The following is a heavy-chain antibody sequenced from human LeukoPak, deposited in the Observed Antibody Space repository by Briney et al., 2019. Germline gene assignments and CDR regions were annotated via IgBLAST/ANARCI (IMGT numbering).Heavy chain of an antibody. Sequence: GGSLRLSCAASGFTFSSYWMTWVRQAPGKGLEWVANIKQDESEKYYVDSVKGQFTISRDNAKSSLYLQMNSLRTEDTAVYYCARVLVYSYGSGYNMDVWGKGTTVTVSS. CDR3: ARVLVYSYGSGYNMDV. V-gene: IGHV3-7*01. CDR2: IKQDESEK. J-gene: IGHJ6*03. D-gene: IGHD5-18*01. CDR1: GFTFSSYW.